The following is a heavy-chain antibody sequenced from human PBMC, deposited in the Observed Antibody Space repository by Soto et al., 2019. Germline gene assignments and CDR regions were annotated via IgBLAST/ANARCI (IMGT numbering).Heavy chain of an antibody. D-gene: IGHD1-26*01. CDR2: SNSDGSVT. V-gene: IGHV3-74*01. Sequence: EVQLVESGGGLVQPGGSLRLSCAASGFTFSRYWIHWVRQAPGKGLVWVARSNSDGSVTRYADSVKGRFTISRDNAKNTVYLEMNRRRAEDTAVYYCARMYSGSDYYGMDVWGHGTTVTVSS. J-gene: IGHJ6*02. CDR3: ARMYSGSDYYGMDV. CDR1: GFTFSRYW.